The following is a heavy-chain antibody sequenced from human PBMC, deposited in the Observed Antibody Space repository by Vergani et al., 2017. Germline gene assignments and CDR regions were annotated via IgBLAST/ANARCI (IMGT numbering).Heavy chain of an antibody. CDR2: ISGSGDST. V-gene: IGHV3-23*01. Sequence: EVQLLESGGGLVQPGGSLRLSCAASGFTFSSYAMTWVRQAPGKGLEWLSGISGSGDSTNYADSVKGRFTISRDNSKNTLYLQMNSLRAEDTAVYYCAKDRGNRPTQMDVWGQGTTVTVSS. D-gene: IGHD1-14*01. J-gene: IGHJ6*02. CDR3: AKDRGNRPTQMDV. CDR1: GFTFSSYA.